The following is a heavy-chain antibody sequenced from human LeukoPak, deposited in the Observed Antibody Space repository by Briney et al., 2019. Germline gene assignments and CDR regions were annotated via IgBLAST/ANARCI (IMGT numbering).Heavy chain of an antibody. CDR2: IYPGDSDT. D-gene: IGHD2-15*01. Sequence: GESLKISCKGSGYSFTHYWIGWVRQMPGKGLEWMGIIYPGDSDTRYSPSFRGQVTISADKSISTAYLQWSSLKASDTAMYYCARRRSCSGGRCYEDFDYWGQGSLVTVSS. J-gene: IGHJ4*02. V-gene: IGHV5-51*01. CDR1: GYSFTHYW. CDR3: ARRRSCSGGRCYEDFDY.